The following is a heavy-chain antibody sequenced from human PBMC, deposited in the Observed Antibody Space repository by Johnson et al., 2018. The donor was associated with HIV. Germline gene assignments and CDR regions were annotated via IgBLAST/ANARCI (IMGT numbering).Heavy chain of an antibody. CDR2: IYNDGSRT. CDR1: GFAFRPHW. J-gene: IGHJ3*01. Sequence: MLLVESGGGLVQPGGSLRLSCAASGFAFRPHWMVWVRQVPGQGPVWVARIYNDGSRTSYADSGKGRFTLSRDNAKNTVDLQMNSLRVEDTAVYYCAKVDCGGDTCAGFDPFNLWGQGTLVTVSS. V-gene: IGHV3-74*02. D-gene: IGHD2-21*01. CDR3: AKVDCGGDTCAGFDPFNL.